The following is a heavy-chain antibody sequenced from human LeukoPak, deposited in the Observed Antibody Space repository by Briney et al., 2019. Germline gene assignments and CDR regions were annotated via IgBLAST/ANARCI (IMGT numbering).Heavy chain of an antibody. CDR2: ISAYNGNT. CDR1: GYTFTNYY. J-gene: IGHJ6*02. V-gene: IGHV1-18*04. CDR3: ARGGPPYYYYGMDV. Sequence: ASVKVSCKASGYTFTNYYIHWVRQAPGQGLEWMGWISAYNGNTNYAQKLQGRVTMTTDTSTSTAYMELRSLRSDDTAVYYCARGGPPYYYYGMDVWGQGTTVTVSS. D-gene: IGHD3/OR15-3a*01.